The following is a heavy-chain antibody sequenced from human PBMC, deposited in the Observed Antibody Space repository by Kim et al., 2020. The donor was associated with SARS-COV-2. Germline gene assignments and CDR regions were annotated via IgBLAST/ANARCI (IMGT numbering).Heavy chain of an antibody. J-gene: IGHJ5*02. Sequence: VKGRFTISRDNAKNSRYLQMNSLGAEDTALYYCVKSAYSSSWYLDDWFDPWGQGTLVTVSS. V-gene: IGHV3-9*01. CDR3: VKSAYSSSWYLDDWFDP. D-gene: IGHD6-13*01.